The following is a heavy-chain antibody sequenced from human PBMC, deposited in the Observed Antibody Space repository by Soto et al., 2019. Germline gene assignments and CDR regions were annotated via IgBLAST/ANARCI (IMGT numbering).Heavy chain of an antibody. CDR1: GYSFTSYW. CDR2: IYPGDSDT. Sequence: PREALKISCKGSGYSFTSYWIGWVRQMPGKGLEWMGIIYPGDSDTRYSPSFQGQVTISADKSISTAYLQWSSLKASDTAMYYCARVQLPGDYYYNGMDVWGQGTXVTVSS. CDR3: ARVQLPGDYYYNGMDV. D-gene: IGHD2-2*01. J-gene: IGHJ6*02. V-gene: IGHV5-51*01.